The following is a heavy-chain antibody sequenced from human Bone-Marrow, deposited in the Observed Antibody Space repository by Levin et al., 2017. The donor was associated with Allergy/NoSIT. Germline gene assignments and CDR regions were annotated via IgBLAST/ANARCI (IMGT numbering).Heavy chain of an antibody. CDR2: IIPTVGTT. D-gene: IGHD6-19*01. J-gene: IGHJ4*02. CDR3: ARSEYGGGWYEYWFDF. V-gene: IGHV1-69*13. CDR1: EGTFRTYA. Sequence: AASVKVSCKASEGTFRTYAISWVRQAPGQGLEWMGVIIPTVGTTTSTQQFRGRLTITADESTSTVYMELNRLRSEDTAVYFCARSEYGGGWYEYWFDFWGQGTLVTVSS.